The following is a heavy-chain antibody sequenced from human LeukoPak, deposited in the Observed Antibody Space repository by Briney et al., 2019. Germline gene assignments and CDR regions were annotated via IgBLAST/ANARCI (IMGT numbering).Heavy chain of an antibody. CDR2: VYYNGNS. CDR1: GGSISSSIYY. V-gene: IGHV4-39*01. CDR3: ARLLDNDISGDPDTFDV. D-gene: IGHD3-22*01. Sequence: PSETLSLTCTVSGGSISSSIYYWGWIRQPPGKGLEWIATVYYNGNSFYNPSLKSRVTMFVDTSRNQFSLKLTSVTAADTAVYSCARLLDNDISGDPDTFDVWGQGTTVIVSS. J-gene: IGHJ3*01.